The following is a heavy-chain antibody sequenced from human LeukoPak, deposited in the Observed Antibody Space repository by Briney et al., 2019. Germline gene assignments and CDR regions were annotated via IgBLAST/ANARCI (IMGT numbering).Heavy chain of an antibody. CDR1: GYTFTGYY. CDR3: ARACRGEKWELLRELDN. Sequence: ASVKVSCKASGYTFTGYYMHWVRQAPGQGLEWMGWINPNSGGTNYAQKFQGRVTMTRDTSISTAYMELSRLRSDDTAVYYCARACRGEKWELLRELDNWGQGTLVTVSS. V-gene: IGHV1-2*02. CDR2: INPNSGGT. J-gene: IGHJ4*02. D-gene: IGHD1-26*01.